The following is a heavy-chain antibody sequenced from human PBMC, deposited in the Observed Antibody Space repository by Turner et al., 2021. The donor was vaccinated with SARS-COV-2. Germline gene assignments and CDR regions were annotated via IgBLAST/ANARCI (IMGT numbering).Heavy chain of an antibody. Sequence: EVQLLESGGGLVQPGGSLRLSCAASGITSTSYSMSWVRQAPGKGLEWVSSISGSGVTTYYADSVKGRFTIPRDSFNNMVYLQMNSLRADDMAVYYCAKGGWGAFDYWGQGILVIVSS. CDR1: GITSTSYS. D-gene: IGHD3-16*01. J-gene: IGHJ4*02. CDR3: AKGGWGAFDY. V-gene: IGHV3-23*01. CDR2: ISGSGVTT.